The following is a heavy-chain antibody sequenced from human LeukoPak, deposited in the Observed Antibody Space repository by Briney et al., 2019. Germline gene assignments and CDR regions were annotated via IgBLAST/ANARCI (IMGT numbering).Heavy chain of an antibody. J-gene: IGHJ4*02. CDR3: ARAVRGYSYLFDY. D-gene: IGHD5-18*01. V-gene: IGHV1-69*13. CDR1: GGTFSSYA. CDR2: IIPIFGTA. Sequence: ASVKVSCKASGGTFSSYAISWVRQAPRQGLEWMGGIIPIFGTANYAQKFQGRVTITADESTSTAYMELSSLRSEDTAVYYCARAVRGYSYLFDYWGQGTLVTVSS.